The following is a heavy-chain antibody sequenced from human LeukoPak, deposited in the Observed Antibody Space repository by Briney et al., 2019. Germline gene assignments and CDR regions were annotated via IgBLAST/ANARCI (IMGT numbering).Heavy chain of an antibody. J-gene: IGHJ4*02. V-gene: IGHV1-24*01. CDR2: FDPEDGET. CDR1: GYTLTELS. CDR3: ATYDASSWSLDY. Sequence: ASVKVSCKVSGYTLTELSIHWVRQAPGKGLEWMGGFDPEDGETMYAQKFQGRVTMTEDTSTDTAYMELSSLRSEDTAVCYCATYDASSWSLDYWGQGTLVIVSS. D-gene: IGHD6-13*01.